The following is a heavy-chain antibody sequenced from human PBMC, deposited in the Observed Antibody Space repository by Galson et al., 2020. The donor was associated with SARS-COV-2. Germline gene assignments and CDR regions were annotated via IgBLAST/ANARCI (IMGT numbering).Heavy chain of an antibody. J-gene: IGHJ5*02. CDR2: INPNSGGT. Sequence: ASVKVSCKASGYIFTNFYIHWLRQAPGQGLEWMGWINPNSGGTNYAQKFQGRVTMTRDMSVSTAYMDLSSLRSDDTALYYCARIDLLPAASWLDPWGQGTLVTVSS. CDR1: GYIFTNFY. D-gene: IGHD2-2*01. V-gene: IGHV1-2*02. CDR3: ARIDLLPAASWLDP.